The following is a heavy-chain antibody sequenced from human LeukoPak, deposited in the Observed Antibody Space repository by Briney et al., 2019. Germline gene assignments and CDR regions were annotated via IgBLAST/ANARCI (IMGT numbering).Heavy chain of an antibody. CDR3: ARVGSTLPFDY. V-gene: IGHV3-53*01. CDR2: IHSGGST. J-gene: IGHJ4*02. Sequence: PGGSLRLSCAASGFTVSSKYVSWVRHAPGKGLEWVSLIHSGGSTHYADSVKGRFTISRDNSKNTLYLQMNSLRTDDTAVYYCARVGSTLPFDYWGQGTLVTVSS. CDR1: GFTVSSKY. D-gene: IGHD1-26*01.